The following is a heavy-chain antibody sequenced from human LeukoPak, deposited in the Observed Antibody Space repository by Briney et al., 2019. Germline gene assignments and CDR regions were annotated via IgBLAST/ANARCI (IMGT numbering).Heavy chain of an antibody. CDR3: AKGEGDIVVDDAFDI. J-gene: IGHJ3*02. CDR1: GFTFRSYA. CDR2: ISYDGSNK. Sequence: GGSLRLSCAASGFTFRSYAMHWVRQAPGKGLEWVAVISYDGSNKYYADSVKGRFTISRDNSKNTLYLQMNSLRAEDTAVYYCAKGEGDIVVDDAFDIWGQGTMVTVSS. D-gene: IGHD2-2*01. V-gene: IGHV3-30*04.